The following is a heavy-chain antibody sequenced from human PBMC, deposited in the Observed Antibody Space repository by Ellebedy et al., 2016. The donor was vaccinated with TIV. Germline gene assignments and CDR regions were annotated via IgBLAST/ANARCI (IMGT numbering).Heavy chain of an antibody. CDR2: IKQDGSEK. Sequence: GGSLRLSXAASGFTFSSYWMSWVRQAPGKGLEWVANIKQDGSEKYYVDSVKGRFTISRDNAKNSLYLQMNSLRAEDTAVYYCARVELLWFGELRSQYFDYWGQGTLVTVSS. CDR1: GFTFSSYW. V-gene: IGHV3-7*01. J-gene: IGHJ4*02. CDR3: ARVELLWFGELRSQYFDY. D-gene: IGHD3-10*01.